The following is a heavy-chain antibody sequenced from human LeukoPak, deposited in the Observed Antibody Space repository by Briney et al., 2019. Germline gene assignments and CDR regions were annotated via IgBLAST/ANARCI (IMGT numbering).Heavy chain of an antibody. CDR2: IGGSGGST. CDR3: AKQGYDSSEDVFDI. Sequence: GGSLTLSCAVSGFSFSSYAMSWVRHAPGKGLEWVSAIGGSGGSTYYADSVKGQFTISRDNSKNTLYLQMNSRRAEDTVVYYCAKQGYDSSEDVFDIWGQGTMVTVS. J-gene: IGHJ3*02. D-gene: IGHD3-22*01. CDR1: GFSFSSYA. V-gene: IGHV3-23*01.